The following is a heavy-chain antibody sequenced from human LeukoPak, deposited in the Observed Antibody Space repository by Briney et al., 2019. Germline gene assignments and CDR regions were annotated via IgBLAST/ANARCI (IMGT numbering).Heavy chain of an antibody. Sequence: GALRLSCAASGFTFSNSAMSWVRQAPGKGLEWVSGFTRNDETTSYADSVKGRFTISRDNSRDTLYLQMNNLTAEDTAVYYCAKVKVVGYSTFDYWGQGTLVTVSP. D-gene: IGHD3-22*01. V-gene: IGHV3-23*01. CDR1: GFTFSNSA. J-gene: IGHJ4*02. CDR2: FTRNDETT. CDR3: AKVKVVGYSTFDY.